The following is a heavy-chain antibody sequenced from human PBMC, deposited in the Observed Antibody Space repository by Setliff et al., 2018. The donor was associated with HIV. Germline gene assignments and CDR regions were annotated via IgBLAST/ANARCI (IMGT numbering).Heavy chain of an antibody. CDR3: ARARLQGIVTAVGPRDNCLDP. CDR1: GYSFINYG. V-gene: IGHV1-18*01. J-gene: IGHJ5*02. D-gene: IGHD3-9*01. CDR2: ISAYTGHT. Sequence: ASVKVSCKAPGYSFINYGISWVRQAPGQGLEWMGWISAYTGHTDYASRLLGRVTLTTDTSTSTAYMELRSLSSDDTAVYFCARARLQGIVTAVGPRDNCLDPWGQGTRVTVSS.